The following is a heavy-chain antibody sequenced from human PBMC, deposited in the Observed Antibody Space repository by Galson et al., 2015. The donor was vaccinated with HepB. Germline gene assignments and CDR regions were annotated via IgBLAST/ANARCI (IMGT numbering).Heavy chain of an antibody. CDR3: ARYRSGGSSPAEYYYYYYGMDV. CDR2: IIPILGIA. V-gene: IGHV1-69*04. CDR1: GGTFSSYA. J-gene: IGHJ6*02. D-gene: IGHD2-15*01. Sequence: SVKVSCKASGGTFSSYAISWVRQAPGQGLEWMGRIIPILGIANYAQKFQGRVTITADKSTSTAYMELSSLRSEDTAVYYCARYRSGGSSPAEYYYYYYGMDVWGQGTTVTVSS.